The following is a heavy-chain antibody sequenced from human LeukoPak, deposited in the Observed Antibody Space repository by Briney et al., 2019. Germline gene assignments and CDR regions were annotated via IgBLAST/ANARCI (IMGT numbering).Heavy chain of an antibody. CDR2: TVSRGTT. D-gene: IGHD6-19*01. V-gene: IGHV3-23*01. Sequence: GGSLRLSCVASGFTFTSDAMNWVRQAPGKGLEWVSSTVSRGTTQYADSVKGRFAVSRDTSKNTLYLQMSSLRADDTAVYYCAKCSTSAYTTGWCNWIDPWGQGTLVTVSS. CDR1: GFTFTSDA. J-gene: IGHJ5*02. CDR3: AKCSTSAYTTGWCNWIDP.